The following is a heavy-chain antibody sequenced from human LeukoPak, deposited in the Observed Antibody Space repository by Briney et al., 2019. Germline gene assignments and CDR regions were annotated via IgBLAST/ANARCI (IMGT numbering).Heavy chain of an antibody. Sequence: GGSLRLSCAASGFTFSSYGMHWVRQAPGKGLEWVAFIRYDGSNKFYTDSVKGRFTISRDNSKNTLYLQMNSLRAEDTAVYYCAKGRGWEASYYYYYMDVWGKGTTVTISS. CDR1: GFTFSSYG. V-gene: IGHV3-30*02. D-gene: IGHD1-26*01. CDR3: AKGRGWEASYYYYYMDV. J-gene: IGHJ6*03. CDR2: IRYDGSNK.